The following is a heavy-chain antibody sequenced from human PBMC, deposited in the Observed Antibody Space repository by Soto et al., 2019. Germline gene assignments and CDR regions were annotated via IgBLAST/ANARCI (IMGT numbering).Heavy chain of an antibody. D-gene: IGHD3-10*01. Sequence: PSETLSLTCAVSGGSISSSNWWSWVRQPPGKGLEWIGEIYHSESTNYNPSLKSRVAISVDKSKNQFSLKLSSVTAADTAVYYCARLQFGEGFDYWGQGALVTVSS. CDR2: IYHSEST. V-gene: IGHV4-4*02. J-gene: IGHJ4*02. CDR3: ARLQFGEGFDY. CDR1: GGSISSSNW.